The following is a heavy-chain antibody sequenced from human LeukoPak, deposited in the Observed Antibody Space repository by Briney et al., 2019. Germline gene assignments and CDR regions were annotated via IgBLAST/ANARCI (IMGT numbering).Heavy chain of an antibody. Sequence: GGSLRLSCAASGFTFSNAWMSWVRQAPGKGLEWVGRIKSKTDGWTTDYAAPVKGRFTISRDDSKNTLYLQMNSLKTEDTAVYYCTTTAMVTYDYWGQGTLVTVSS. D-gene: IGHD5-18*01. CDR2: IKSKTDGWTT. CDR1: GFTFSNAW. J-gene: IGHJ4*02. V-gene: IGHV3-15*01. CDR3: TTTAMVTYDY.